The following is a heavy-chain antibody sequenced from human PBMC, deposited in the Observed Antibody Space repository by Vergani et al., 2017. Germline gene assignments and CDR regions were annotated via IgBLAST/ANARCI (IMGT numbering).Heavy chain of an antibody. Sequence: QVQLQQWGPGLLKPSETLSLTCAVYGGSLSGYYWSWIRLAPGKGLEWIGSIYRTGCTHFNPSLKSRVTISVDTSNNHFSLRLNSLTAADTAVYYCARRSGIVYDIFSGTQYFFDFWGQGTLVTVSS. D-gene: IGHD3-9*01. V-gene: IGHV4-34*01. CDR3: ARRSGIVYDIFSGTQYFFDF. CDR1: GGSLSGYY. J-gene: IGHJ4*02. CDR2: IYRTGCT.